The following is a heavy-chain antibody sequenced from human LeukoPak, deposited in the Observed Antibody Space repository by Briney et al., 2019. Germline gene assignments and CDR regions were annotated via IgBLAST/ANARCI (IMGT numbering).Heavy chain of an antibody. CDR1: GYTFTTCA. CDR3: ARGELGYGDHFDY. CDR2: ISAYNGNT. J-gene: IGHJ4*02. D-gene: IGHD4-17*01. V-gene: IGHV1-18*01. Sequence: ASVKVSCKASGYTFTTCAISWVRQAPGQGLEWMGWISAYNGNTNYAQNLQGRVTMTTDTSTSTAYMELRSLRSDDTAVYYCARGELGYGDHFDYWGQGTLVTVSS.